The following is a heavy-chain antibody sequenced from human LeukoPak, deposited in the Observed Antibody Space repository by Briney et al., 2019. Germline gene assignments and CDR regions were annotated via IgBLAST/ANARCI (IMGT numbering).Heavy chain of an antibody. CDR3: AREPYYYGSGSYIDC. Sequence: SETLSLTCTVSGGSISGYYWSWIRQPPGKGLEWIGYIYYSGNTNYNPSLKSRVTISVDTSKNQFSLKLSSVTAADTAVYYCAREPYYYGSGSYIDCWGQGTLVTVSS. CDR1: GGSISGYY. D-gene: IGHD3-10*01. J-gene: IGHJ4*02. V-gene: IGHV4-59*01. CDR2: IYYSGNT.